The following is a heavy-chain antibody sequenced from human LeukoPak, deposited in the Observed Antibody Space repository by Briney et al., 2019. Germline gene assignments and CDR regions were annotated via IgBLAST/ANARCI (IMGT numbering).Heavy chain of an antibody. J-gene: IGHJ4*02. Sequence: PGGSLRLSCAASGFTFSSYGMHWVRQAPGKGLEWVTIIWSDGGNKYYADSVKGRFTISRDNSKNTLYLQMNSLRAEDTAVYYCARTPSVYYGSGNYFDYWGQGTLVTVSS. V-gene: IGHV3-33*01. D-gene: IGHD3-10*01. CDR1: GFTFSSYG. CDR2: IWSDGGNK. CDR3: ARTPSVYYGSGNYFDY.